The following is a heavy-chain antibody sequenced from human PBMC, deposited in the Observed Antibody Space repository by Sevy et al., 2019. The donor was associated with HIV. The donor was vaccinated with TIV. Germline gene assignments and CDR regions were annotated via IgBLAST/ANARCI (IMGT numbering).Heavy chain of an antibody. J-gene: IGHJ4*02. CDR2: IKQDESEK. CDR1: GFTFSRYW. V-gene: IGHV3-7*01. D-gene: IGHD3-22*01. Sequence: GGSLRLSCAASGFTFSRYWMTWVRQAPGKGLEWVANIKQDESEKYYVYSVKGRFTISRDNAKNSLYLQMNSLRADDTAVYFCARAEQVTMLVVFGGRYFDSWGQGTLVTVSS. CDR3: ARAEQVTMLVVFGGRYFDS.